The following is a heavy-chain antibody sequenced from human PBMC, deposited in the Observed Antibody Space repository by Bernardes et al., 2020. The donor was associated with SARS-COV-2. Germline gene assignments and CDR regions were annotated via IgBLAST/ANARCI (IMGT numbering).Heavy chain of an antibody. CDR3: ARGIRNRHYYYGVDV. CDR2: IIPRFDKT. J-gene: IGHJ6*02. D-gene: IGHD1-20*01. CDR1: EGPFRDYA. Sequence: SVKVSCKASEGPFRDYAISWVRQSPGQGLEWLGGIIPRFDKTNYAQKFQGRVTITTDESTSAVYLVLTSLTSDDTAMYYCARGIRNRHYYYGVDVWGQGTTVIVSS. V-gene: IGHV1-69*05.